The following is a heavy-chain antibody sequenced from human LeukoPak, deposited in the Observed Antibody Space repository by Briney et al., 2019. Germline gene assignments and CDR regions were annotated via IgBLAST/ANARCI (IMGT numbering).Heavy chain of an antibody. CDR3: ARDRCGDSKFDY. J-gene: IGHJ4*02. CDR2: IRYDGSNK. V-gene: IGHV3-30*02. Sequence: GGSLRLSCAASGFTFSTNGMHWVRQAPGKGLEWVAFIRYDGSNKYYADSVKGRFTISRDNSKNTLYLQMNSLRAEDTAVYYCARDRCGDSKFDYWGQGTLVTVSS. D-gene: IGHD4-17*01. CDR1: GFTFSTNG.